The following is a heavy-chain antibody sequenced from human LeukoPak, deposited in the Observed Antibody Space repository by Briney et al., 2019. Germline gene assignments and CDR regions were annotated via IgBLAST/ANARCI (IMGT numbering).Heavy chain of an antibody. V-gene: IGHV4-4*02. D-gene: IGHD2-15*01. CDR2: IYHSGST. CDR1: GGSISSSNW. CDR3: AGPSYCSGGSCYPGAYGMDV. J-gene: IGHJ6*04. Sequence: GTLSLTCAVSGGSISSSNWWSWVRQPPGKGLEWIGEIYHSGSTNYNPSLKSRVTISVDKSKNQFSLKLSSVTAADTAVYYCAGPSYCSGGSCYPGAYGMDVWGKGTTVTVSS.